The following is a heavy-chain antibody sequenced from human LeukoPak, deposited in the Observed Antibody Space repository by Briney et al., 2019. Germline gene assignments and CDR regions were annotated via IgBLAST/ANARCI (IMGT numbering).Heavy chain of an antibody. V-gene: IGHV6-1*01. Sequence: SQTLSLTCAISGDSVSSNSAAWNWIRQSPRRGLEWLGRTYYRSKWHNDYAVSVKSRITINPDTSKNQFSLQLNSVIPEDTAIYYCARIVGGSPDYWGQGTLVTVSS. CDR2: TYYRSKWHN. CDR3: ARIVGGSPDY. CDR1: GDSVSSNSAA. J-gene: IGHJ4*02. D-gene: IGHD2-15*01.